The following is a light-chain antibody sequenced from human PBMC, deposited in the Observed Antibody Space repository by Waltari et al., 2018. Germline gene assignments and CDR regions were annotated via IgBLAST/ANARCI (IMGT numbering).Light chain of an antibody. J-gene: IGLJ2*01. Sequence: QSALTQPPSASGSPGQSVTISCTGTSSDVGGYKYVSWYQFHPGKAPKLLISEVFKRPSGVPGRFSGSKSGNTASRIVSGLQAEDEAEYYCSSYAGNNFVVFGGGTQLTVL. CDR3: SSYAGNNFVV. V-gene: IGLV2-8*01. CDR2: EVF. CDR1: SSDVGGYKY.